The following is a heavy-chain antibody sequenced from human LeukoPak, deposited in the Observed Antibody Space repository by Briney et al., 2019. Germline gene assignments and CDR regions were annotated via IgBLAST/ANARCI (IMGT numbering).Heavy chain of an antibody. V-gene: IGHV4-4*07. CDR2: IDSSGST. D-gene: IGHD3-16*01. CDR3: ARVDTQGVPSP. CDR1: GGSISSNY. Sequence: SETLSLTCTVSGGSISSNYWSWIRQPAGKGLEWIGRIDSSGSTNYNPCLKSRVSMSVDTSKNQFSLKLSSVTAADTAVYHCARVDTQGVPSPWGQGILVTVSS. J-gene: IGHJ5*02.